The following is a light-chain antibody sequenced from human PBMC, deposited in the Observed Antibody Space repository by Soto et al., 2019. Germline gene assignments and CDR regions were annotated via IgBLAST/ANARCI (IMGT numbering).Light chain of an antibody. CDR3: QQYGTSPWT. CDR2: GAS. Sequence: VMTHAPATLSVTPGERATLSCRASQTINNNVAWYQLKDGQVPRLLIYGASSRATGIPDSFSGSGSGTDFTLTISRLEPEDFAVYYCQQYGTSPWTFGQGTKADIK. V-gene: IGKV3-20*01. CDR1: QTINNN. J-gene: IGKJ1*01.